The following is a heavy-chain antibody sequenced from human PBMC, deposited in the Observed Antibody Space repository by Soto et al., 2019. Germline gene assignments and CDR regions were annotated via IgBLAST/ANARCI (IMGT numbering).Heavy chain of an antibody. CDR2: ISPSNGKT. Sequence: ASVKVSCKASGYTFTNFDISWVRQAPGQGLEWMGWISPSNGKTYYGQKFQGRVTVTTDTSTATANLELRRLRPDDTAVYYCARDRNWVDPWGQGTLVTVS. CDR1: GYTFTNFD. CDR3: ARDRNWVDP. V-gene: IGHV1-18*01. J-gene: IGHJ5*02.